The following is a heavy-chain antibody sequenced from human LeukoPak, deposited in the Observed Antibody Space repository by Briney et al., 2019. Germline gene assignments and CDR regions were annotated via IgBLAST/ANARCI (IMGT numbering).Heavy chain of an antibody. D-gene: IGHD1-26*01. V-gene: IGHV4-38-2*02. CDR1: GYSISSGYY. J-gene: IGHJ4*02. CDR2: IYHSGST. Sequence: SETLSLTCTVSGYSISSGYYWGWIRQPPGKGLEWIGSIYHSGSTYYNPSLKSRVTISVDTSKNQFSLKLSSVTAADTAVYYCARLCGPTDYWGQGTLVTVSS. CDR3: ARLCGPTDY.